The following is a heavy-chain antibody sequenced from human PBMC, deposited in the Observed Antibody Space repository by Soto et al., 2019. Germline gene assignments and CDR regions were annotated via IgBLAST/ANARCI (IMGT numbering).Heavy chain of an antibody. J-gene: IGHJ6*02. Sequence: SETLSLTCTFSGGSISSGGYYWSWIRQHPGKGLEWIGYIYYSGSTYYNPSLKSRVTISVDTSKNQFSLKLSSVTAADTAVYHSASDTNRYYSGMDVWGQGTTVTVSS. V-gene: IGHV4-31*03. CDR1: GGSISSGGYY. CDR2: IYYSGST. CDR3: ASDTNRYYSGMDV.